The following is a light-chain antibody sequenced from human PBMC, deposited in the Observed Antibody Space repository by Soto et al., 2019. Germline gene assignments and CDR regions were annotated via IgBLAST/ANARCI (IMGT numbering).Light chain of an antibody. Sequence: QAVVTQESSFSVSPGGTVTLTCGLSSGAVSTSYYPSWYQQAPGQAPRTLIYSTNTRSPGVPDRFSGSILGNKAALTITGAQADDESVYYCMLYLRSAISVFGGGTQLTVL. V-gene: IGLV8-61*01. CDR1: SGAVSTSYY. CDR2: STN. J-gene: IGLJ7*01. CDR3: MLYLRSAISV.